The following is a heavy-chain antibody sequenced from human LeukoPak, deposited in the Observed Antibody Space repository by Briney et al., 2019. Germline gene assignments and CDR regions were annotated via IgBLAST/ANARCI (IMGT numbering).Heavy chain of an antibody. V-gene: IGHV5-51*01. Sequence: GESLKTACKASGYSLTTYWIAWVRQVPGKGLEWMGIIYPGDSDTRYSPSFQGQVTISADKSISTVYLKWSSLKASDSAMYYCATQRPGTTPLTDTELDSWGQGTLVTVSS. D-gene: IGHD1-1*01. CDR2: IYPGDSDT. CDR3: ATQRPGTTPLTDTELDS. J-gene: IGHJ4*02. CDR1: GYSLTTYW.